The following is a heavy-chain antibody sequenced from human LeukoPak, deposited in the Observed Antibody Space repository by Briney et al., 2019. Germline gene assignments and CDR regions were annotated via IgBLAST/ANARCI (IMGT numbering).Heavy chain of an antibody. J-gene: IGHJ3*02. V-gene: IGHV3-23*01. Sequence: PGGSLRLSCAASGFTFSSYAMSWVRQAPGKGLEWVSAISVSGGSTYYADSVKGRFTISRDNSKNTLYLQMNSLRAEDTAVYYCAIDSADAFDIWGQGTMVTVSS. CDR1: GFTFSSYA. CDR2: ISVSGGST. D-gene: IGHD1-26*01. CDR3: AIDSADAFDI.